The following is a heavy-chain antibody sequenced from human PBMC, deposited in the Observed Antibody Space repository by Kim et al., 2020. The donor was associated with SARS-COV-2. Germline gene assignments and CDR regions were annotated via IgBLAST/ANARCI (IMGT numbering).Heavy chain of an antibody. Sequence: GGSLRLSCAASGFTFSSYAMVWVRQTPGKGLEWVSSISDSGGDTSYADSVKDRFTISRDNSKNTLYLQMNSLRAEDTGVYYCARSPPRPWQSGNYPDFWGQGTLVTVSS. CDR1: GFTFSSYA. V-gene: IGHV3-23*01. D-gene: IGHD3-10*01. CDR2: ISDSGGDT. CDR3: ARSPPRPWQSGNYPDF. J-gene: IGHJ4*02.